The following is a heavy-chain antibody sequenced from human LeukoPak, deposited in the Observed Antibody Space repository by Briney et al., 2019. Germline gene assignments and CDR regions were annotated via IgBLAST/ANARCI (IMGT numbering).Heavy chain of an antibody. Sequence: GASVKVSCKASGCTFTSYDINWVRQATGQGLEWMGWMNPNSGNTGYAQKFQGRVTITRNTSISTAYMELSSLRSEDTAVYYCARGRPTYEDAFDIWGQGTMVTVSS. D-gene: IGHD2-8*01. CDR2: MNPNSGNT. V-gene: IGHV1-8*03. CDR1: GCTFTSYD. J-gene: IGHJ3*02. CDR3: ARGRPTYEDAFDI.